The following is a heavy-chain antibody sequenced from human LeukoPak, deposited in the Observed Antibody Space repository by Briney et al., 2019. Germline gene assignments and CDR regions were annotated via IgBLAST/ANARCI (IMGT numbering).Heavy chain of an antibody. Sequence: GGSLRLSCVVSGFTLSNSAMTWVRQAPGTGLEWVAIIGDSDTSTNYPDSVRGRFIISRDNSKHTLHLQMDSLRVEDTGVYYCAKGPTLTSFGSWGQGTLVTVSS. CDR1: GFTLSNSA. D-gene: IGHD4-17*01. CDR3: AKGPTLTSFGS. V-gene: IGHV3-23*05. J-gene: IGHJ4*01. CDR2: IGDSDTST.